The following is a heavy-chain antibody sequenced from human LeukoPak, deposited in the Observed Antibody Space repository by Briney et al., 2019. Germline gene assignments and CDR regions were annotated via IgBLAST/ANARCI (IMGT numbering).Heavy chain of an antibody. CDR1: GYSISSGYY. CDR2: IYHSGST. Sequence: SETLSLTCTVSGYSISSGYYWGWIRQPPVKGLEWIGSIYHSGSTYYNPSLKSRVTISVDTSKNQFSLKLSSVTAADTAVSYCAREAAAGNPIDSWGQGTLVTVSS. J-gene: IGHJ4*02. D-gene: IGHD6-13*01. V-gene: IGHV4-38-2*02. CDR3: AREAAAGNPIDS.